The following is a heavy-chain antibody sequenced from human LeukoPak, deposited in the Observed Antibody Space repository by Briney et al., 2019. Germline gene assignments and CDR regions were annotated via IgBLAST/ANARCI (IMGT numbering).Heavy chain of an antibody. J-gene: IGHJ4*02. CDR2: ISAYNGNT. CDR3: ARDPNAMVTSLFDY. CDR1: GYTFTSYG. V-gene: IGHV1-18*01. D-gene: IGHD5-18*01. Sequence: ASVKVSCKDSGYTFTSYGISWVRQAPGQGLEWMGWISAYNGNTTYAQKFQGRVTMTTDTSTSTAYMELRSLRSDDTAVYYCARDPNAMVTSLFDYWGQGTPVTVSS.